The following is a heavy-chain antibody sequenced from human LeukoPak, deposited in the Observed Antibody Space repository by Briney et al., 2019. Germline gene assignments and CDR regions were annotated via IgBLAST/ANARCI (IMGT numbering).Heavy chain of an antibody. J-gene: IGHJ4*02. CDR1: TFTKAW. D-gene: IGHD3-16*01. V-gene: IGHV3-15*07. CDR3: TTEYFGGFEY. Sequence: PGGSLRLSCVVSTFTKAWTNWVRQAPGKGLEWVGRVKNRGDGRTTDYAAPVKGRFIISRDDSKKTVYLQMDSLKTEDTAVYFCTTEYFGGFEYWGQGTLVTVSS. CDR2: VKNRGDGRTT.